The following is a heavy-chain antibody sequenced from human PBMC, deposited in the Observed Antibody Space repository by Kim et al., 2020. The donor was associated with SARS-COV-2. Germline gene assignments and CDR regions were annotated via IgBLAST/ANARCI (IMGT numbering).Heavy chain of an antibody. CDR3: ARGRGWVDY. J-gene: IGHJ4*02. CDR2: DSYA. D-gene: IGHD6-19*01. V-gene: IGHV5-10-1*01. Sequence: DSYADYGPSFQGHVTISVDKSISTAYLQWSRLKASDTAIYYCARGRGWVDYWGQGTLVTVSS.